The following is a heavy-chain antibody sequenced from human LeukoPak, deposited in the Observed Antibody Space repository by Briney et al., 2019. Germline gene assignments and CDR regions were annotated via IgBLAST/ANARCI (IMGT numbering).Heavy chain of an antibody. D-gene: IGHD5-24*01. V-gene: IGHV1-18*01. CDR1: GYTFTSYG. CDR3: ARGVGGPEGYNSFDY. CDR2: ISAYNGNT. J-gene: IGHJ4*02. Sequence: AASVKVSCKASGYTFTSYGISWVRQAPGQGLEWMGLISAYNGNTNYAQKLQGRVTMTTDTSTSTAYMELRSLRSEDTAVYYCARGVGGPEGYNSFDYWGQGTLVTVSS.